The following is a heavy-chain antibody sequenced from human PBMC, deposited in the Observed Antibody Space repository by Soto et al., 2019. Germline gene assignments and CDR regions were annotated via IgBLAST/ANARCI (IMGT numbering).Heavy chain of an antibody. CDR2: ISFNGGRI. CDR3: AKIGSNYLYYFDC. J-gene: IGHJ4*02. Sequence: GGSLRLSCAASGFTFEDFALNWVRQAPGKGPEWVSRISFNGGRIDYADSVKGRFTISRDNAKNALYLQMNSLRPEDTALYYCAKIGSNYLYYFDCWGEGSMVISSS. D-gene: IGHD4-4*01. CDR1: GFTFEDFA. V-gene: IGHV3-9*01.